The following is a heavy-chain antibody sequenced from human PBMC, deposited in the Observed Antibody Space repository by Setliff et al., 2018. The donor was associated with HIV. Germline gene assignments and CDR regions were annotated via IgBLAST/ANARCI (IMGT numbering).Heavy chain of an antibody. V-gene: IGHV1-8*01. Sequence: ASVKVSCKASGYTFTNYDINWVRQATGQGLEWMGWMNPNSGNTGYAQKFQGRVTMTRNTSIRTAYMELSSLRSEDTAVYHCARFRKFQLVGALDYWGQGTLVTVSS. CDR2: MNPNSGNT. J-gene: IGHJ4*02. CDR1: GYTFTNYD. D-gene: IGHD1-26*01. CDR3: ARFRKFQLVGALDY.